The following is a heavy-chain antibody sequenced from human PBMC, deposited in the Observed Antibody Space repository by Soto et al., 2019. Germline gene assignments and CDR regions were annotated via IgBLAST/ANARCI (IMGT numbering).Heavy chain of an antibody. CDR1: GGSFISYT. CDR3: SKSLLFVDHAYMDV. CDR2: IIPIQGRA. Sequence: QVQLVQSGAEVKKPGSSVKVSCEASGGSFISYTFTWVRQAPGQGLEWMGRIIPIQGRANYALKLQDRVTMTADRSTKTVYMELRSLRTAAKAVYYCSKSLLFVDHAYMDVWGKGTTVTVSS. V-gene: IGHV1-69*02. D-gene: IGHD2-21*01. J-gene: IGHJ6*03.